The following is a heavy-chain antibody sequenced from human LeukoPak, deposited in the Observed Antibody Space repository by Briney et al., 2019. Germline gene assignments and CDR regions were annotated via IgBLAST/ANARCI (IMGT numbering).Heavy chain of an antibody. CDR3: AIPFGIVGATS. V-gene: IGHV3-30-3*01. J-gene: IGHJ4*02. CDR1: GFTFSSYA. CDR2: ISYDGSNK. Sequence: PGRSLRLSCAASGFTFSSYAMHWVRQAPGKGLEWVAVISYDGSNKYYADSVKGRFTISRDNSKNTLYLQMNSLRAGDTAVYYCAIPFGIVGATSWGQGTLVTVSS. D-gene: IGHD1-26*01.